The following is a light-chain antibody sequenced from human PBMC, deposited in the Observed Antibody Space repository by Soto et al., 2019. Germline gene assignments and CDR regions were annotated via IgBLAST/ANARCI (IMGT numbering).Light chain of an antibody. J-gene: IGLJ2*01. CDR3: SSYTSSSTLMV. CDR2: DVS. CDR1: SSDVGGYNY. V-gene: IGLV2-14*01. Sequence: QSALTQPASVSGSPGQSITISCTGTSSDVGGYNYVSLYQQHPGKAPKLMIYDVSNRPSGVSNRFSGSKSGNTASLTISGLQVEDEADYYCSSYTSSSTLMVFGGGTKLTVL.